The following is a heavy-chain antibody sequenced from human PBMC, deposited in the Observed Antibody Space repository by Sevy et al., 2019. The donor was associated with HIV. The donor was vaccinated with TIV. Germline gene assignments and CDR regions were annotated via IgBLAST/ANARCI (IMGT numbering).Heavy chain of an antibody. CDR2: INPDSGGP. Sequence: ASVKVSCKASGYTFTGYYMHWVRQAPGQGLEWMGWINPDSGGPNYAPKFQGRVTLTRDTSISTAYMELSRLKSDDTAVYYCVRDDRDGYFDYWGKGTLVTVSS. CDR3: VRDDRDGYFDY. J-gene: IGHJ4*02. CDR1: GYTFTGYY. V-gene: IGHV1-2*02.